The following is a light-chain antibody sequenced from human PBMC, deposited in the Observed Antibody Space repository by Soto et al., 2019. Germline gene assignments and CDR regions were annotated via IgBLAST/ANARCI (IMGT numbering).Light chain of an antibody. CDR2: GAS. V-gene: IGKV3-20*01. CDR3: QQYSRAPLT. J-gene: IGKJ1*01. CDR1: QSVTDNY. Sequence: EVVLTQSPATLSLSPGARAPLSCRASQSVTDNYLAWYQQKPGQAPRLVISGASSRTSGIPDRFSASGSGTDFTLTISRLEPEDFAVYYCQQYSRAPLTFGQGTKVDIK.